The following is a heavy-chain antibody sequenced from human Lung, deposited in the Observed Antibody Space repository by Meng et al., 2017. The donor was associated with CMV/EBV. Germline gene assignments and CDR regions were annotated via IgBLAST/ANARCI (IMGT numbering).Heavy chain of an antibody. CDR3: ATLGTTSADPPN. D-gene: IGHD7-27*01. CDR2: ISYDGSNK. CDR1: GFTFSSYA. V-gene: IGHV3-30*04. J-gene: IGHJ4*02. Sequence: SCAASGFTFSSYAMHWVSQAPGEGLEWVAVISYDGSNKYYADSVKGRFTISRDNSKNTLYLQMNSLRAEDTTVYYCATLGTTSADPPNWGQGNLVTSAS.